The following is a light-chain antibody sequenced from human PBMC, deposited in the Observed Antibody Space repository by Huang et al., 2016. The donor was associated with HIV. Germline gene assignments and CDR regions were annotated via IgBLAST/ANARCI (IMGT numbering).Light chain of an antibody. CDR2: KVF. Sequence: DFVMTQSPVSLSVTLGQPASISCRSSQSLLYSDGDTYLNWFHQRPGQSPRRLIYKVFYRDSGVPDRFSGSGSGTDFTLKISRVAAEDVGIYYCMQGTHWPLTFGGGTKVEFK. V-gene: IGKV2-30*01. CDR3: MQGTHWPLT. J-gene: IGKJ4*01. CDR1: QSLLYSDGDTY.